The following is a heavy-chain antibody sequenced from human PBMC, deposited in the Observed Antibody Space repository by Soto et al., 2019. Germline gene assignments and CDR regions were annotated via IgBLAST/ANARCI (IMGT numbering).Heavy chain of an antibody. Sequence: SETLSLTCTVSGGSISSSSYFWGWIRQPPGKGLECIGSMYYSGTTYYNPSLKSRVTISVDTSKNQFSLQLNSVTPEDTAVYYCAQVAGYISTWFFDYWGQGTLLTVSS. J-gene: IGHJ4*02. CDR3: AQVAGYISTWFFDY. CDR2: MYYSGTT. D-gene: IGHD6-13*01. V-gene: IGHV4-39*01. CDR1: GGSISSSSYF.